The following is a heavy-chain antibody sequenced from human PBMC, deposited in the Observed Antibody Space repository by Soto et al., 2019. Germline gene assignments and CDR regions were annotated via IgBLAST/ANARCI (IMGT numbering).Heavy chain of an antibody. V-gene: IGHV1-69*13. J-gene: IGHJ4*02. CDR3: ARGMITFGGVIVAFDY. D-gene: IGHD3-16*02. Sequence: SVKVCCKASGGPFSSYAISLVRQAPGQGLEWMGGIIPIFGTANYAQKFQGRVTITADESTSTAYMELSSLRSEDTAVYYCARGMITFGGVIVAFDYWGQGTMVTVSS. CDR1: GGPFSSYA. CDR2: IIPIFGTA.